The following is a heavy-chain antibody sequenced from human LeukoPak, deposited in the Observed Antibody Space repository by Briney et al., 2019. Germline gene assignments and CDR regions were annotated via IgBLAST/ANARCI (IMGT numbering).Heavy chain of an antibody. D-gene: IGHD3-10*01. Sequence: PGGSLRLSCAASGFTFSSYGMHWVRQAPAKGLEWVALIRYDGSDKYYGDSVKRRVTISRDNSKNTLYRQMNSLRAEDTAVYYCAKGARSGLVDNWGEGTLVTVSS. CDR2: IRYDGSDK. CDR1: GFTFSSYG. CDR3: AKGARSGLVDN. J-gene: IGHJ4*02. V-gene: IGHV3-30*02.